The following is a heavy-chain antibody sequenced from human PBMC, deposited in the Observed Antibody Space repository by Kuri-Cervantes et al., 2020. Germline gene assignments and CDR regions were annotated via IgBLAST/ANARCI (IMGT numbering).Heavy chain of an antibody. Sequence: GESLRLSCAASGFTFSSYAMHWVRQAPGKGLEWVAVISYDVSNKYYADSVKGRFTISRDNSKDTLYLQMNSLRAEDTAVYYCARGQYSSGWRPSYYFDFWGHGTLVTVSS. CDR3: ARGQYSSGWRPSYYFDF. V-gene: IGHV3-30-3*01. J-gene: IGHJ4*01. CDR2: ISYDVSNK. CDR1: GFTFSSYA. D-gene: IGHD6-19*01.